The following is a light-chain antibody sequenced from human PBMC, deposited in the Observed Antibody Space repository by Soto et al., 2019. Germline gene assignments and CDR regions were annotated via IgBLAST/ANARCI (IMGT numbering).Light chain of an antibody. CDR2: GAS. V-gene: IGKV3-15*01. Sequence: EIVMTQSPATLSVSPGERATLSCRPSQSVSSNLAWYQQKPGQAPRLLIYGASTRATGIPARFSGSGSGTEFTLTISSLQSEDFAVYYCQQYNNWPPWTFGQGTKVEIK. CDR3: QQYNNWPPWT. CDR1: QSVSSN. J-gene: IGKJ1*01.